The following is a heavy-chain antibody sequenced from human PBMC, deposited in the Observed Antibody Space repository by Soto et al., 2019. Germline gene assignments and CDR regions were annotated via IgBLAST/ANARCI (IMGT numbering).Heavy chain of an antibody. CDR3: ARVTQRYGSPDY. Sequence: SETLSLTCTVSGGSISSYYWSWIRQPPGKGLEWIGYIYYSGSTNYNPSLKSRVTISVDTSKNQFSLKLSSVTAAHTAVYYCARVTQRYGSPDYWGQGTLVTVSS. CDR1: GGSISSYY. V-gene: IGHV4-59*01. CDR2: IYYSGST. J-gene: IGHJ4*02. D-gene: IGHD3-10*01.